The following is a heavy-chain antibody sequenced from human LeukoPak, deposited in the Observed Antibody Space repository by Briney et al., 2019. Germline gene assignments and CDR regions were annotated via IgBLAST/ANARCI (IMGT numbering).Heavy chain of an antibody. CDR1: AFTFRDYW. CDR3: VRGGWNHAMDI. J-gene: IGHJ6*02. V-gene: IGHV3-74*01. CDR2: INNDGSGT. Sequence: GGSLRLSCAASAFTFRDYWIHWVRQAPGKGLVWVSCINNDGSGTTYADSVKGRFTVSRDNAKNTVSLQMNSLRVEDTAVYYCVRGGWNHAMDIWGRGTTVTVSS. D-gene: IGHD1-1*01.